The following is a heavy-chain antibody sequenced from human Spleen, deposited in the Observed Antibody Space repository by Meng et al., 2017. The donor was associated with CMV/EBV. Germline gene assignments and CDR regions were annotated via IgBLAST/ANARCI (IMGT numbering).Heavy chain of an antibody. V-gene: IGHV1-2*02. CDR1: GYTFTGQY. D-gene: IGHD5-12*01. CDR3: ARSGYSGYDSLDY. Sequence: ASVKVSCKASGYTFTGQYIHWVRQAPGHGLEWMGWINPNSGGTNYEQKFQGRVTMTMDTSISTAYMELSSLRSDDTAVYYCARSGYSGYDSLDYWGQGTLVTVSS. J-gene: IGHJ4*02. CDR2: INPNSGGT.